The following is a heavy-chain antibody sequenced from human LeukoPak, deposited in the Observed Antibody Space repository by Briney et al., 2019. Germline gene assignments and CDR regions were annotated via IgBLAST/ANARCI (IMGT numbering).Heavy chain of an antibody. D-gene: IGHD3-3*01. CDR1: GFPFNSNA. V-gene: IGHV3-23*01. CDR3: AKDRTPDGYYSVDH. CDR2: IIGNAATI. J-gene: IGHJ4*02. Sequence: GGSLRLSCAASGFPFNSNAMSWVRQAPGKGLEWVSVIIGNAATIAYADSVKGRFTISRDNSKNTLYLQMNSLRVEDTAIYYCAKDRTPDGYYSVDHWGQGTLVTVSS.